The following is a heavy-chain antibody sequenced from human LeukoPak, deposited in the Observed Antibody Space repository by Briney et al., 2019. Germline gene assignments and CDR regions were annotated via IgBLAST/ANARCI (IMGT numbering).Heavy chain of an antibody. V-gene: IGHV4-31*03. D-gene: IGHD3-22*01. CDR2: IYYSENT. CDR1: GGSISSGGYY. Sequence: SQTLSLTCTVSGGSISSGGYYWSWIRQHPGKGLEWIGYIYYSENTYFNPSLKSRVTISVDTSKNQFSLKLNSVTAADTAVYYCARETDYFDNNHYFDYWGQGTLVTVSS. CDR3: ARETDYFDNNHYFDY. J-gene: IGHJ4*02.